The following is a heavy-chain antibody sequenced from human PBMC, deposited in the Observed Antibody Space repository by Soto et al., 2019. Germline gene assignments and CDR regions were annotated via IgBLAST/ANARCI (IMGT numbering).Heavy chain of an antibody. J-gene: IGHJ6*02. D-gene: IGHD2-2*01. CDR1: GFTFSSYA. Sequence: EVQLLESGGGLVQPGGSLRLSCAASGFTFSSYAMSWVRQAPGKGLEWVSAISGSGGSTYYADSVKGRFTISRDNSKNTLDQQMNSLRADDTAVYYCATAEYQLPYYYYGMDVWGQGTTVTVSS. V-gene: IGHV3-23*01. CDR3: ATAEYQLPYYYYGMDV. CDR2: ISGSGGST.